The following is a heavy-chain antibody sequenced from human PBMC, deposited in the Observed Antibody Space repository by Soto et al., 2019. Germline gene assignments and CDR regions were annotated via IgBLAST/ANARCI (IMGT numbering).Heavy chain of an antibody. D-gene: IGHD5-18*01. CDR2: IYYSGST. CDR1: GGSISSSSYY. V-gene: IGHV4-39*01. J-gene: IGHJ4*02. Sequence: NPSETLSLTCTVSGGSISSSSYYWGWIRQPPGKGLEWIGSIYYSGSTYYNPSLKSRVTISVDTSKNQFSLKLSSVTAADTAVYYCARHEIDTAMVTVWVYWGQGTLVTVSS. CDR3: ARHEIDTAMVTVWVY.